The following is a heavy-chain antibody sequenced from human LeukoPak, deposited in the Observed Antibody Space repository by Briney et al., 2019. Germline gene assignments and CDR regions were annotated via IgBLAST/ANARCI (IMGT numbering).Heavy chain of an antibody. Sequence: GGSLRLSCAASGFTFSSYAMSWVRQAPGKGLEWVSAISGSGGSTYYADSVKGRLTISRDNYKNTLYLQMNSLRAEDTAVYYCAKDTPRRKSDGNPGYYYMDVWGKGTTVTVSS. CDR2: ISGSGGST. J-gene: IGHJ6*03. V-gene: IGHV3-23*01. CDR3: AKDTPRRKSDGNPGYYYMDV. D-gene: IGHD2-15*01. CDR1: GFTFSSYA.